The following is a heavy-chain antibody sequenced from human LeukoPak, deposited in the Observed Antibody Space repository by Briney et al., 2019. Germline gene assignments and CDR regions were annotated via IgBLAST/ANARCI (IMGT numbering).Heavy chain of an antibody. D-gene: IGHD6-19*01. CDR1: GFTFSSYA. V-gene: IGHV3-23*01. J-gene: IGHJ1*01. Sequence: GGSLRLSCAVSGFTFSSYAMSWVRQAPGKGLEWVAAISGSGGGADYADSVKGRFTISRDNSKNTLYLQMNSLRAEDTAVYYCAKGEQWLVLYFQHWGQGTLVTVSS. CDR2: ISGSGGGA. CDR3: AKGEQWLVLYFQH.